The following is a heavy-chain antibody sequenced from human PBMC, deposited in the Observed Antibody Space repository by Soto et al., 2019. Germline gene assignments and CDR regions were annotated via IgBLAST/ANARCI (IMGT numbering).Heavy chain of an antibody. CDR1: GGTFSSYT. D-gene: IGHD3-10*01. Sequence: QVQLVQSGAEVKKPGSSVKVSCKASGGTFSSYTISWVRQAPGQGLEWMGRIIPILGIANYAQKFQGRVTITADKSTSTAYMELSSLRSEDTAVYYCARDKTGRRPRYGAEGYYYYYMDVWGKGTTVTVSS. CDR3: ARDKTGRRPRYGAEGYYYYYMDV. V-gene: IGHV1-69*08. CDR2: IIPILGIA. J-gene: IGHJ6*03.